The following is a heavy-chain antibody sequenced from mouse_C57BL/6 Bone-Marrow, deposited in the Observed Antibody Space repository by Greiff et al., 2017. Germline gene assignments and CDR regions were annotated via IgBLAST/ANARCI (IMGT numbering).Heavy chain of an antibody. Sequence: VQLQQSGADLVRPGASVKLSCTASGFNIKDDYMHWVQQRPEQGLEWIGWIDPETGDTEYASKFQGKATITADTSSNTDYLQLSSLTSEYTAVYYCTTDYGRGFAYWGQGTLVTVSA. CDR3: TTDYGRGFAY. V-gene: IGHV14-4*01. CDR2: IDPETGDT. CDR1: GFNIKDDY. J-gene: IGHJ3*01. D-gene: IGHD1-1*01.